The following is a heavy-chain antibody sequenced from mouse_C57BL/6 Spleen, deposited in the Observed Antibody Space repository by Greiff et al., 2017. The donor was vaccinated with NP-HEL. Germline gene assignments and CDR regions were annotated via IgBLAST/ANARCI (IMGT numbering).Heavy chain of an antibody. CDR1: GFTFSDYY. CDR2: ISNGGGST. D-gene: IGHD1-1*01. CDR3: AKGGHYYGSSPGY. Sequence: DVMLVESGGGLVQPGGSLKLSCAASGFTFSDYYMYWVRQTPEKRLEWVAYISNGGGSTYYPDTVKGRFTISRDNAKNTLYLQMSRLKSEDTAMYYCAKGGHYYGSSPGYWGQGTTLTVSS. J-gene: IGHJ2*01. V-gene: IGHV5-12*01.